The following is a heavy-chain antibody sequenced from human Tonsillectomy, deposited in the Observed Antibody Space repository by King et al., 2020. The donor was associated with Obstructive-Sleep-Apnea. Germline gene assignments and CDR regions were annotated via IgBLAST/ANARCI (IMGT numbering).Heavy chain of an antibody. V-gene: IGHV3-11*06. CDR3: ARVRFHYGSGSYYAFDI. Sequence: VQLVESGGGLVKPGGSLRLSCAASGFTFSDYYMSWIRQAPGKGLEWVSYISSSSSYTNYADSVKRRFTIYSDNAKNSLYLQMNSLRAEDTAVYYCARVRFHYGSGSYYAFDIWGQGTMVTVSS. CDR2: ISSSSSYT. J-gene: IGHJ3*02. CDR1: GFTFSDYY. D-gene: IGHD3-10*01.